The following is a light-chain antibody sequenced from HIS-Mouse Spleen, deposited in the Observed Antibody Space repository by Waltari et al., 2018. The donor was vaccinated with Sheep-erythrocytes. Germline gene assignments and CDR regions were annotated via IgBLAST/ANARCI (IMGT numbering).Light chain of an antibody. CDR3: SSYTSSSTIVV. J-gene: IGLJ2*01. CDR2: EVS. Sequence: QSALTQPRSVSGSPGQSVTISCTGTSSDVGGYNYVPWYQQHPGKAPKLMIYEVSKRPSGVPDRFSGSKSGNTASLTISGLQAEDEADYYCSSYTSSSTIVVFGGGTKLTVL. CDR1: SSDVGGYNY. V-gene: IGLV2-11*01.